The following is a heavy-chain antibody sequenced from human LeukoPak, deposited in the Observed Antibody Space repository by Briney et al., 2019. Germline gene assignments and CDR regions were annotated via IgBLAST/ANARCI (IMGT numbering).Heavy chain of an antibody. Sequence: SETLSLTCTVSGGSISSSSYYWGWIRQPPGKGLEWIGSIYYSGSTYYNPSLKSRVTISVDTSKNQFSLKLSSVTAADTAVYYCARHAGGATGPYDWFDPWGQGTLVTVSS. D-gene: IGHD1-26*01. J-gene: IGHJ5*02. CDR3: ARHAGGATGPYDWFDP. CDR2: IYYSGST. V-gene: IGHV4-39*01. CDR1: GGSISSSSYY.